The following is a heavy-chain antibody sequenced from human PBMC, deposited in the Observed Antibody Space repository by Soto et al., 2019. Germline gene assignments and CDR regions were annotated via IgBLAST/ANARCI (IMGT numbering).Heavy chain of an antibody. CDR3: ARHGRGTGYDHYYYYGMDV. CDR1: GFPFSSYA. V-gene: IGHV5-51*01. Sequence: PGGSLRLSCASSGFPFSSYAMSWVRQMPGKGLEWMGIIYPGDSDTKYSPSFQGQVTISADKSISTAYLQWSSLKASDTAMYYCARHGRGTGYDHYYYYGMDVWGQGTTVTVSS. J-gene: IGHJ6*02. CDR2: IYPGDSDT. D-gene: IGHD1-26*01.